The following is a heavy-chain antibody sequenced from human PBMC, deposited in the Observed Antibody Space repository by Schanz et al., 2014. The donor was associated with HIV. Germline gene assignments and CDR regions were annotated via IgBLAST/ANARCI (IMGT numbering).Heavy chain of an antibody. V-gene: IGHV3-30-3*01. CDR3: AREITIFGVARYGMDV. Sequence: QVQLVESGGGVVQPGRSLRLSCAASGFTFSNYAMHWVRQAPGKGLEWVAGTSYDGSTKYYADSVKGRFTVSRDNSKNTLYLQMNSLRTEDTAVYYCAREITIFGVARYGMDVWGQGTTVTVSS. J-gene: IGHJ6*02. CDR2: TSYDGSTK. CDR1: GFTFSNYA. D-gene: IGHD3-3*01.